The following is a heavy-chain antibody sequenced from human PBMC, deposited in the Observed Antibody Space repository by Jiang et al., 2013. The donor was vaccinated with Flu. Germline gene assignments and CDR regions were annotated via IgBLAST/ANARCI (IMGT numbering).Heavy chain of an antibody. V-gene: IGHV5-51*01. CDR3: ARHTGTIPGTTSVWAFDI. CDR1: GYSFTTYW. D-gene: IGHD1-1*01. J-gene: IGHJ3*02. CDR2: IYPGDSDT. Sequence: GAEVKKPGESLKISCKGSGYSFTTYWIAWVRQMPGKGLEWMGIIYPGDSDTRYSPSFQGQVTISADKSISTAYLQWSSLKASDTAMYYCARHTGTIPGTTSVWAFDIWGQGTMVTVSS.